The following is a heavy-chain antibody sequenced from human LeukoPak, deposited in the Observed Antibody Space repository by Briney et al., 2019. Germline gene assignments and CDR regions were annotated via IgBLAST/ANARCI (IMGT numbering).Heavy chain of an antibody. Sequence: ASVKVSCKASVYTFTTYGITWVRQPPGQGLEWMEWISAYNGNTNYARKFQGRVTLTTDTSTSTAYMELRSLRSDDTAVDYCARVWGYYYDSSGYSDFDYWGQGTLVTVSS. CDR2: ISAYNGNT. D-gene: IGHD3-22*01. CDR1: VYTFTTYG. CDR3: ARVWGYYYDSSGYSDFDY. J-gene: IGHJ4*02. V-gene: IGHV1-18*01.